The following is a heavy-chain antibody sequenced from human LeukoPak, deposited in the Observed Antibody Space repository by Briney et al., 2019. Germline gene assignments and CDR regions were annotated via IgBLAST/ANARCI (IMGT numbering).Heavy chain of an antibody. Sequence: PGGSLRLSCAASGFTFSSYAMSWVRQASGKGLEWVSTISGSGGTTYYADSVKGRFTISRDNSKNTLYLQMNSLRAEDTAVYYCADIRGTAATGWFDPWGQGTLVTVSS. J-gene: IGHJ5*02. D-gene: IGHD2-15*01. CDR2: ISGSGGTT. CDR3: ADIRGTAATGWFDP. CDR1: GFTFSSYA. V-gene: IGHV3-23*01.